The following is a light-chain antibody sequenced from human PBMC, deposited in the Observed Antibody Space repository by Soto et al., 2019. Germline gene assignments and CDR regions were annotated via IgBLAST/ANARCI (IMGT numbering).Light chain of an antibody. J-gene: IGKJ2*01. CDR2: GAS. CDR1: ESVRNNS. CDR3: HHYGYGADT. Sequence: ELVLTQSPGTLSLSPGERATLSCRASESVRNNSLAWYQQHPGQAPRLLIFGASSRATGIPDRFTGSGSGADFSLTISRLDPEDSAVYFCHHYGYGADTFGQGTKLEIK. V-gene: IGKV3-20*01.